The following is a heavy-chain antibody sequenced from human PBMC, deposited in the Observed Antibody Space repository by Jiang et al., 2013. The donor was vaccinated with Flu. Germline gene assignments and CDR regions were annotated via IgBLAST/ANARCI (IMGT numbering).Heavy chain of an antibody. CDR3: AKDIEGATSGN. CDR2: IRYDGSNK. J-gene: IGHJ4*02. D-gene: IGHD1-26*01. CDR1: GFTFSSYG. Sequence: VQLVESGGGVVQPGGSLRLSCAASGFTFSSYGMHWVRQAPGKGLEWVAFIRYDGSNKYYADSVKGRFTISRDNSKNTLYLQMNSLRAEDTAVYYCAKDIEGATSGNWGQGTLVTVSS. V-gene: IGHV3-30*02.